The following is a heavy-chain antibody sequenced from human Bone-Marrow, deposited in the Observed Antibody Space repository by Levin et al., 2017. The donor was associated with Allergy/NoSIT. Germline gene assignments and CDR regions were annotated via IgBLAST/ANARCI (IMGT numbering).Heavy chain of an antibody. D-gene: IGHD2-2*01. CDR1: GFTFSSYD. CDR3: ARGGGRGLVRYQLLSDYFDY. V-gene: IGHV3-30-3*01. Sequence: PGGSLRLSCAASGFTFSSYDMHWVRQAPGKGLEWVAVISYDGINKNYAESVKGRFTISRDNSKNTLYLQMNSLRVEDTAVYYCARGGGRGLVRYQLLSDYFDYWGQGTLVTVSS. J-gene: IGHJ4*02. CDR2: ISYDGINK.